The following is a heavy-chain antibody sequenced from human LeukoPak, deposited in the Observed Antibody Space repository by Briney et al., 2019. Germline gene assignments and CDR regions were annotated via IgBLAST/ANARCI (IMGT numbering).Heavy chain of an antibody. Sequence: ASVKVSCKASGYIFTTYFIHWVRQAPGQGLEWMGWINPNNGDTNYVQKFQGRVTMTRDTSISTAYMELTRLRSDDTAVYYCAREGSYDILPGYQAYWGQGTLVTVSS. D-gene: IGHD3-9*01. CDR2: INPNNGDT. J-gene: IGHJ4*02. V-gene: IGHV1-2*02. CDR3: AREGSYDILPGYQAY. CDR1: GYIFTTYF.